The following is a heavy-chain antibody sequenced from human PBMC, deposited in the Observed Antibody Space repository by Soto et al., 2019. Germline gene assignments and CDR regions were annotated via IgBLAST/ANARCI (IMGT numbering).Heavy chain of an antibody. CDR2: ISGSGGST. V-gene: IGHV3-23*01. CDR1: GFTFSSYA. J-gene: IGHJ4*02. Sequence: GGSLRLSCAASGFTFSSYAMSWVRQAPGKGLEWVSAISGSGGSTYYAEYVKGRFTISRDNSKNTLYLQMNSLRAEDTAVYYCAKCWTESSNIVVVPAIRYFDYWGQGTLVTVSS. CDR3: AKCWTESSNIVVVPAIRYFDY. D-gene: IGHD2-2*01.